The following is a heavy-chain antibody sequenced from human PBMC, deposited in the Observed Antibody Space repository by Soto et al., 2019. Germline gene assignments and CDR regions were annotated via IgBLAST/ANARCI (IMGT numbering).Heavy chain of an antibody. J-gene: IGHJ4*02. D-gene: IGHD4-17*01. Sequence: QVQLVESGGGVVQPGRSLRLSCAASGFTFSSYGMHWVRQAPGKGLEWVAVISYDGSNKYYADSVKGRFTISRDNSKNTLYLQTNSLRAEDTAVYYCAKDYGTVSKDDLFDYWGQGTLVTVSS. CDR2: ISYDGSNK. CDR3: AKDYGTVSKDDLFDY. CDR1: GFTFSSYG. V-gene: IGHV3-30*18.